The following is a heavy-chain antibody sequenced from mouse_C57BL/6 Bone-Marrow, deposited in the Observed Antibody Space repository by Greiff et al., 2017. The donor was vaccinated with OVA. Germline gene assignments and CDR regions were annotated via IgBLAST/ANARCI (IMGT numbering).Heavy chain of an antibody. CDR2: ISYSGST. Sequence: EVKLVESGPGLAKPSQTLSLTCSVTGYSITSDYWNWIRKFPGNKLEYMGYISYSGSTYYNPSLKSRISITRDTSKNQYYLQLNSVTTEDTATYYCARSPGSSNWYFDVWGTGTTVTGSS. D-gene: IGHD1-1*01. CDR3: ARSPGSSNWYFDV. CDR1: GYSITSDY. V-gene: IGHV3-8*01. J-gene: IGHJ1*03.